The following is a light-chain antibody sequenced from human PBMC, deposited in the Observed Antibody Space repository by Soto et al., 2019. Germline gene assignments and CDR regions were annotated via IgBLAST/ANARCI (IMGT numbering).Light chain of an antibody. V-gene: IGKV1-5*01. CDR1: QTVDSW. CDR2: DAS. J-gene: IGKJ5*01. Sequence: DIQMTQSPSNLSASVGDRVTIACRASQTVDSWLAWYQQKPGKAPKLLIYDASSLESGVSSRFSGSGYGTAFTLSINSLQPDDFATYYCQQYKRLITFGQGTRLEIK. CDR3: QQYKRLIT.